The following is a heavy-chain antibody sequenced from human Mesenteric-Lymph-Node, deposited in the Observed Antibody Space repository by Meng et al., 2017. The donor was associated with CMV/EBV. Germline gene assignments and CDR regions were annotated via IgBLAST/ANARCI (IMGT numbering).Heavy chain of an antibody. V-gene: IGHV4-61*08. Sequence: QVQLADYGPGLVKPSETRSLPCIVSGVSVTSGAYHWSWIRQSPGKGLEWIGYIYGTGITIYNPSLKSRVTILLETSKNQFSLKLNSVTTADTAVYYCAKSRSSTPGIVDDWGQGTLVTVSS. CDR3: AKSRSSTPGIVDD. CDR1: GVSVTSGAYH. D-gene: IGHD2/OR15-2a*01. J-gene: IGHJ4*02. CDR2: IYGTGIT.